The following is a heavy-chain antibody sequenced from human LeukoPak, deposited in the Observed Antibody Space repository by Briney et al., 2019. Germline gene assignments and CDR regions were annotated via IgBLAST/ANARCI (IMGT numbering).Heavy chain of an antibody. Sequence: GGSLRLSCSASGFTFKKYAMHWVRQAPGKGLEYVSAINSNGGRTYYADSVKGRFTISRDNSKNTLYLQMSSLRVDDTAVYYCVKDLYYDNSGYYSGASDYWGQGTLVTVSS. V-gene: IGHV3-64D*09. CDR2: INSNGGRT. J-gene: IGHJ4*02. D-gene: IGHD3-22*01. CDR1: GFTFKKYA. CDR3: VKDLYYDNSGYYSGASDY.